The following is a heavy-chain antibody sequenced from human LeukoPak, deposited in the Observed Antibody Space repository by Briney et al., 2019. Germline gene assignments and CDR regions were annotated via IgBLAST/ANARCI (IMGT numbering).Heavy chain of an antibody. Sequence: SETLSLTCTVSGGSINNYYWSWIRQPPGKGLEWIGYIYYSGSTKYNPSLKSRVTISVDTSKNQFSLKLSSVTAADTAVYYCTRVSVHGYSDYWGQGTLVTVSS. J-gene: IGHJ4*02. V-gene: IGHV4-59*01. CDR1: GGSINNYY. CDR2: IYYSGST. CDR3: TRVSVHGYSDY. D-gene: IGHD3-16*02.